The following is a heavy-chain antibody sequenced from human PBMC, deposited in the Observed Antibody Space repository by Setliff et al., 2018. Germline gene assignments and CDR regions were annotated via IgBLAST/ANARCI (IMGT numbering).Heavy chain of an antibody. CDR1: GYTFISYG. D-gene: IGHD3-3*01. CDR3: ARVPRLEWLLPTFDS. J-gene: IGHJ4*02. V-gene: IGHV1-18*01. CDR2: ISGYNGNT. Sequence: ASVKVSCKTSGYTFISYGLSWMRQASGQGLEWMGWISGYNGNTEYAQNLQGRVTMTMDTSTSTAYMELRSLTSDDTAVYYCARVPRLEWLLPTFDSWGQGTLVTVSS.